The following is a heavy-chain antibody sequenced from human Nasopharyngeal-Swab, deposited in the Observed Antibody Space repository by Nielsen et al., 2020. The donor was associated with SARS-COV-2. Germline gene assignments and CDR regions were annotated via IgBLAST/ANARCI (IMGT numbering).Heavy chain of an antibody. V-gene: IGHV3-21*01. J-gene: IGHJ6*02. CDR3: ARDYSNSIGYYGMDV. CDR2: ISSSSSYI. Sequence: VRQAPGKGLEWVSSISSSSSYIYYADSVKGRFTISRDNAKNSLYLQMNSLRAEDTAVYYCARDYSNSIGYYGMDVWGQGTTVTVSS. D-gene: IGHD4-11*01.